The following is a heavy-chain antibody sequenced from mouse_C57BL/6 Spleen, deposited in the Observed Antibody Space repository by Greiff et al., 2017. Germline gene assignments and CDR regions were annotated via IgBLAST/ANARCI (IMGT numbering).Heavy chain of an antibody. Sequence: EVQLQQSGPVLVKPGASVKMSCKASGYTFTDYYMNWVKQSHGKSLEWIGVINPYNGGTSYNQKFKGKATLTVDKSSSTAYMELNSLTSEDSAVYYCARSPILGGYAMDYWGQGTSVTVSS. CDR3: ARSPILGGYAMDY. CDR2: INPYNGGT. J-gene: IGHJ4*01. CDR1: GYTFTDYY. V-gene: IGHV1-19*01. D-gene: IGHD1-1*02.